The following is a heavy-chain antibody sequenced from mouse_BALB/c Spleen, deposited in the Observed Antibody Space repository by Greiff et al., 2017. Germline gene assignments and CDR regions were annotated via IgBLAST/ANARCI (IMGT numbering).Heavy chain of an antibody. V-gene: IGHV1-77*01. CDR3: ARELHYAMDY. Sequence: QVQLKQSGPELVKPGASVKMSCKASGYTFTDYVISWVKQRTGQGLEWIGEIYPGSGSTYYNEKFKGKATLTADKSSNTAYMQLSSLTSEDSAVYFCARELHYAMDYWGQGTSVTVSS. J-gene: IGHJ4*01. CDR2: IYPGSGST. CDR1: GYTFTDYV.